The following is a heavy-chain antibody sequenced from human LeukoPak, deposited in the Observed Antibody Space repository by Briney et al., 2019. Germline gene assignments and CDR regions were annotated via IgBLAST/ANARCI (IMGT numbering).Heavy chain of an antibody. D-gene: IGHD3-22*01. CDR1: GYTFTGYY. CDR3: ARDFLHVYYYDSSGYVRGAFDI. CDR2: IHPNSGGT. Sequence: ASVKVSCKASGYTFTGYYMHWVRQAPGQGLELMGWIHPNSGGTNYAQKFQGRVTMTRDTSISTAYMELSSLRSDDTAVYYCARDFLHVYYYDSSGYVRGAFDIWGQGTMVTVSS. J-gene: IGHJ3*02. V-gene: IGHV1-2*02.